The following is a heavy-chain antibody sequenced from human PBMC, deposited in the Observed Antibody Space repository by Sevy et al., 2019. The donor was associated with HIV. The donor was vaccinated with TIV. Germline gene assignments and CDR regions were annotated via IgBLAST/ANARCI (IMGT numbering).Heavy chain of an antibody. CDR2: ISSNGGST. CDR3: LVSRITMIVVVIIFDY. D-gene: IGHD3-22*01. V-gene: IGHV3-64D*06. CDR1: GFTFSSYA. Sequence: GGSLRLSCSASGFTFSSYAMHWVRQAPGKGLEYVSAISSNGGSTYYADSVKGRFTISRDNSKNTLYLQMSSLRAEDTAVYYCLVSRITMIVVVIIFDYWGQGTLVTVSS. J-gene: IGHJ4*02.